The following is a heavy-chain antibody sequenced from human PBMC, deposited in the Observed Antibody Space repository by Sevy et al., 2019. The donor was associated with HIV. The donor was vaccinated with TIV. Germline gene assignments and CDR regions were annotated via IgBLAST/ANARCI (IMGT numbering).Heavy chain of an antibody. D-gene: IGHD3-3*01. CDR1: GFSFTWYW. CDR2: IKQDGSEK. Sequence: GGSLRLSCAASGFSFTWYWMSWVHQTPEKGLEWVANIKQDGSEKNYVDSVKGRFTISRDNSKNTLYLQMNNLRADDTAVYYCARGRGVFGAVAINWFDPWGQGALVTVSS. CDR3: ARGRGVFGAVAINWFDP. J-gene: IGHJ5*02. V-gene: IGHV3-7*03.